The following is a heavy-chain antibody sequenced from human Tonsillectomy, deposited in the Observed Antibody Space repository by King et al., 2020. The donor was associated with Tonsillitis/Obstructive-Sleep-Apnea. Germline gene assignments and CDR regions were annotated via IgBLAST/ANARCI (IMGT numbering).Heavy chain of an antibody. V-gene: IGHV1-2*02. CDR3: AREVAIPLGYSYGMDV. CDR1: GYTFTGYY. Sequence: VQLVESGAEVKKPGASVKVSCTASGYTFTGYYMHWVRQAPGQGLEWMGWINPNSGGTNYEQKFQGRVTMTRDTDIRTAYMEVSRLRSDDTAVYYCAREVAIPLGYSYGMDVWGQGTTVTVSS. CDR2: INPNSGGT. D-gene: IGHD5-12*01. J-gene: IGHJ6*02.